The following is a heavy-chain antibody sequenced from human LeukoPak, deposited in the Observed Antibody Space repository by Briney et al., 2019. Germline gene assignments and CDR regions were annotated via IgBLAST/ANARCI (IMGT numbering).Heavy chain of an antibody. CDR3: ARIGHDWNYAFDY. V-gene: IGHV5-51*01. CDR2: IYPGDSDT. Sequence: GESLKISCRGSGYSFTSYWIGWVRQMPGKGLEWMGLIYPGDSDTRYSPSFQGQVTLSAEKSINTAYLQWSSLKASDTAIYYCARIGHDWNYAFDYWGQGTLVTVSS. CDR1: GYSFTSYW. J-gene: IGHJ4*02. D-gene: IGHD1-7*01.